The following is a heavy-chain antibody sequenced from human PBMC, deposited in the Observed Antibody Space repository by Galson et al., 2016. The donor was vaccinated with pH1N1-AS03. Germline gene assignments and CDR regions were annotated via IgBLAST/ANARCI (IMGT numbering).Heavy chain of an antibody. CDR1: GLTFSSYA. Sequence: VKVSCKASGLTFSSYATSWVRQAPGQGLEWMGGVKGVFRTTNYAQKFQGRITITMDQSTGTAYMEVSSLRAEDTAVYYCATAGNYFDIRRFDYWGQGTPVTVFS. D-gene: IGHD3-9*01. V-gene: IGHV1-69*05. J-gene: IGHJ4*02. CDR3: ATAGNYFDIRRFDY. CDR2: VKGVFRTT.